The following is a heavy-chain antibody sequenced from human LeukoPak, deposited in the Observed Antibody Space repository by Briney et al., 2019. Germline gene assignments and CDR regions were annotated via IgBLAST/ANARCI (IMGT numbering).Heavy chain of an antibody. CDR3: AKMSGGGWFDP. CDR2: ISSSGGST. Sequence: PGGSLRLSCAASGFTFSSYAMSWVRQAPGKGLEWVSAISSSGGSTYYADSVKGRFTISRDNSKNTLYLQMNSRRAEDTALYYCAKMSGGGWFDPWGQGTLVTVSS. D-gene: IGHD3-16*01. CDR1: GFTFSSYA. J-gene: IGHJ5*02. V-gene: IGHV3-23*01.